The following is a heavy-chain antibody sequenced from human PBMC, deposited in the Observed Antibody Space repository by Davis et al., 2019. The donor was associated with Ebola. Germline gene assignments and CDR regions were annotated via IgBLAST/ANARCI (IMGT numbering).Heavy chain of an antibody. CDR1: GFTFDDYA. CDR3: ARDERGSIVATSFDY. Sequence: SLKISCAASGFTFDDYAMHWVRQAPGKGLEWVSGISWNSGSIGYADSVKGRFTISRDNAKNSLYLQMNSLRAEDTAVYYCARDERGSIVATSFDYWGQGTLVTVSS. J-gene: IGHJ4*02. D-gene: IGHD5-12*01. CDR2: ISWNSGSI. V-gene: IGHV3-9*01.